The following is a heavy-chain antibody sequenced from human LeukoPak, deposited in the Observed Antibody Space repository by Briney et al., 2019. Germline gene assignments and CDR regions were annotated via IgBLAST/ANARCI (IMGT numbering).Heavy chain of an antibody. CDR3: AHKPPSYYDFWSGYPDEYYFDY. CDR1: GFSLSTSGVG. CDR2: IYWDDDK. V-gene: IGHV2-5*02. D-gene: IGHD3-3*01. J-gene: IGHJ4*02. Sequence: SGPTLVKPTQTLTLTCTFSGFSLSTSGVGVGWIRQPPGKALEWLALIYWDDDKRYSPSLKSRLTITKDTSKNQVVLTMTNMDPVDTATYYCAHKPPSYYDFWSGYPDEYYFDYWGQGTLVTVSS.